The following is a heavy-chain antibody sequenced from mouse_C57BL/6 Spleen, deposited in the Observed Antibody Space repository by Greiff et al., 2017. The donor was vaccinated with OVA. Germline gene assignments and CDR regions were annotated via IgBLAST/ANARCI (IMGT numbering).Heavy chain of an antibody. J-gene: IGHJ2*01. CDR1: GFSLTSYG. Sequence: VQLQQSGPGLVQPSQSLSITCTVSGFSLTSYGVHWVRQSPGKGLEWLGVIWSGGSTDSNAAFISRLSISNDNSKSQVFFKMNSLQADDTAIYYCAREEITTSYYFDYWGQGTTLTVSS. CDR2: IWSGGST. D-gene: IGHD2-4*01. V-gene: IGHV2-2*01. CDR3: AREEITTSYYFDY.